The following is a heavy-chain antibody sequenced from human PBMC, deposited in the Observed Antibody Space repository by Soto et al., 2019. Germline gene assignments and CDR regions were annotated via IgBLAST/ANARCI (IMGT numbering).Heavy chain of an antibody. CDR2: ISAYNGNT. CDR3: ARDTWYCSSTSCRPPPYFDY. J-gene: IGHJ4*02. Sequence: ASVKVSCKASGGTFSSYAISWVRQAPGQGLEWMGWISAYNGNTNYAQKLQGRVTMTTDTSTSTAYMELRSLRSDDTAVYYCARDTWYCSSTSCRPPPYFDYWGQGTLVTVSS. CDR1: GGTFSSYA. D-gene: IGHD2-2*01. V-gene: IGHV1-18*01.